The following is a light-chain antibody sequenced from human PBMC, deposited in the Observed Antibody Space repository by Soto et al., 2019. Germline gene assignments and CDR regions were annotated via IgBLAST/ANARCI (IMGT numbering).Light chain of an antibody. CDR3: QRYNNWPPVLT. Sequence: EIVMTQSPATLFVSPGERATLSCRASQSVSSNLAWYQQKPGQAPRLLLYGASTRATGIPDMFSGSGSGTEFTLTISSLQSEDFALYYCQRYNNWPPVLTFGGGTKVEIK. J-gene: IGKJ4*01. V-gene: IGKV3-15*01. CDR1: QSVSSN. CDR2: GAS.